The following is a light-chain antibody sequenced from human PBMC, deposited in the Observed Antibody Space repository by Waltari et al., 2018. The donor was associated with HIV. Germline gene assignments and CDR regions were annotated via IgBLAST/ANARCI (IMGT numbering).Light chain of an antibody. CDR3: QKRTNWPFT. CDR1: QSLNTH. Sequence: DIVLTQSPATLSLSPGDGATLSCWARQSLNTHLAWSQQKPGQAPRLLIYDASKRATGVPARLSGSVSGTDFTLTISSLEPEDSAVYYCQKRTNWPFTFGGGTKVAI. J-gene: IGKJ4*01. CDR2: DAS. V-gene: IGKV3-11*01.